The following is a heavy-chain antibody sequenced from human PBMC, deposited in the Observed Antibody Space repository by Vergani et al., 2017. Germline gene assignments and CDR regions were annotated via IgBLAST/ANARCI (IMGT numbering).Heavy chain of an antibody. D-gene: IGHD1-26*01. CDR2: IRYDGSKP. J-gene: IGHJ6*02. Sequence: QEQLLQSGGGVVQPGGSLRLSCIGSGYTFGHFDMHWVRQAPGKGLAWVAFIRYDGSKPQYQFSVKSRCTISRDNSKDTLFLQMNVLRPEDTGTYFCTKKGGSLYYYGVDVWGQGTTITVSS. CDR1: GYTFGHFD. V-gene: IGHV3-30*02. CDR3: TKKGGSLYYYGVDV.